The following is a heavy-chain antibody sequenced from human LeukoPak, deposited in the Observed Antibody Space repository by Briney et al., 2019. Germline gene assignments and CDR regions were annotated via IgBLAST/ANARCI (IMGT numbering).Heavy chain of an antibody. CDR1: AFSFSRSA. CDR2: IVVGSGST. CDR3: AGRDPGASGNNAVYYGMDV. Sequence: SVKVSCKASAFSFSRSAMQWVRQARGQRLEWIGWIVVGSGSTKYAQKFQERVTITRDMSTSTAYMELSSLRSEDTAVYYCAGRDPGASGNNAVYYGMDVRGQGTTVTVS. J-gene: IGHJ6*02. D-gene: IGHD3-10*01. V-gene: IGHV1-58*02.